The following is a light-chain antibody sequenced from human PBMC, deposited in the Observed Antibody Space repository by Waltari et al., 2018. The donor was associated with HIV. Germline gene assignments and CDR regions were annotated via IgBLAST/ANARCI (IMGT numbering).Light chain of an antibody. CDR1: SLRIYY. V-gene: IGLV3-19*01. CDR3: NSRDSSGNHVV. Sequence: SSELTQDPAVSVALGPTVRITCQGDSLRIYYASWYQQKPGQAPVLVIYGKNNRPSGIPDRFSDSSSGNTASLTITGAQAEDEADYYCNSRDSSGNHVVFGGGTRLTVL. J-gene: IGLJ2*01. CDR2: GKN.